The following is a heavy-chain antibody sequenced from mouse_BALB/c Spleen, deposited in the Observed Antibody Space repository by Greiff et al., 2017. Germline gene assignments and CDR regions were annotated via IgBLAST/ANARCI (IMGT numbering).Heavy chain of an antibody. CDR2: IYPGDGDT. CDR3: AREGMITTFDY. D-gene: IGHD2-4*01. V-gene: IGHV1-80*01. CDR1: GYAFSSYW. Sequence: QVQLQQSGAELVRPGSSVKISCKASGYAFSSYWMNWVKQRPGQGLEWIGQIYPGDGDTNYNGKFKGKATLTADKSSSTAYMQLSSLTSEDSAVYFCAREGMITTFDYWGQGTTLTVSS. J-gene: IGHJ2*01.